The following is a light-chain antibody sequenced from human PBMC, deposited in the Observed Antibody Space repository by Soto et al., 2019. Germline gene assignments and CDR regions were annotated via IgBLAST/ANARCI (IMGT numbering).Light chain of an antibody. Sequence: QSVLTQPASVSGSPGQSITISCTGTSSDVGGYNYVSWYQQHPGKAPKVKIYDVNNRPSGVSNRFSGSKSGNTASLTISWLQTEDEADYYWSSFPSRRTYCFGNGTKVTVL. CDR1: SSDVGGYNY. CDR2: DVN. J-gene: IGLJ1*01. CDR3: SSFPSRRTYC. V-gene: IGLV2-14*03.